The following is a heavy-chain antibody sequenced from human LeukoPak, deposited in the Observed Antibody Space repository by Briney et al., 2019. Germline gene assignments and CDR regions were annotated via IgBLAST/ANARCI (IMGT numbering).Heavy chain of an antibody. CDR1: GYTFTSYD. J-gene: IGHJ5*02. Sequence: ASVKVSCKAAGYTFTSYDINWVRQATGQGLEWMXXRTPNSGNTGYAQNSQGRVTMTRNTSISTAYMGLSSLRSEDTAVYYCASPRIAARGYWFAPWGQETLVTVSS. D-gene: IGHD6-6*01. V-gene: IGHV1-8*01. CDR2: RTPNSGNT. CDR3: ASPRIAARGYWFAP.